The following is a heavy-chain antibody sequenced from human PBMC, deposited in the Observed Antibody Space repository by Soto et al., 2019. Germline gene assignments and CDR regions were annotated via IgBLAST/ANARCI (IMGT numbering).Heavy chain of an antibody. D-gene: IGHD1-1*01. J-gene: IGHJ4*02. V-gene: IGHV3-30-3*01. Sequence: GGSLRLSCAASGFTFSSYAIQWVRQAPGKGLEWVAVISNDGSSKYYADSVKGRFTIPRDNSKNTLYLQMNSLRAEDTAVYYCARDRLPRASVATPGYYDYWGQGSLVTVPQ. CDR3: ARDRLPRASVATPGYYDY. CDR2: ISNDGSSK. CDR1: GFTFSSYA.